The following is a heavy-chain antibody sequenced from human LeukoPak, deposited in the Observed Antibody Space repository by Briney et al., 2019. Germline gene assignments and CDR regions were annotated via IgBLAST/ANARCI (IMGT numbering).Heavy chain of an antibody. CDR2: IYYSGST. V-gene: IGHV4-59*08. Sequence: PSQTLSLTCTVSGRSSNSHYWSWIRHPPGKGLEWIGDIYYSGSTKYNPSLKSRVTISVDTSKNHLSLKLTSVLAADTAIYYCVRRDNTGWNYFVYWGQGILVTVSS. CDR3: VRRDNTGWNYFVY. D-gene: IGHD6-19*01. J-gene: IGHJ4*02. CDR1: GRSSNSHY.